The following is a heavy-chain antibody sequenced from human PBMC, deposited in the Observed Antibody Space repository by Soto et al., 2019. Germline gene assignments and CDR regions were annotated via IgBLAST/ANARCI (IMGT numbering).Heavy chain of an antibody. V-gene: IGHV4-59*01. CDR1: GGSISGSY. Sequence: SETLSLTCSVSGGSISGSYWSWIRQSPGKGLEWLGYVYYTGSTNYSPSLRSRVSISVDTSKNEFSLRLSSVTAADTAVYFCARSVAVPGAHMDYWGQGTQVTVSS. D-gene: IGHD6-19*01. J-gene: IGHJ4*02. CDR3: ARSVAVPGAHMDY. CDR2: VYYTGST.